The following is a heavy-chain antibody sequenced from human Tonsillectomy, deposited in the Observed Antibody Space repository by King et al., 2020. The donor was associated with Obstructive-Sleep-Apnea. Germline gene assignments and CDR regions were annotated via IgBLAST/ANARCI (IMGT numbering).Heavy chain of an antibody. Sequence: QLVQSGAEVKKPGESLKISCKVSGYSFTTYWIGWVLQMPGKGLEWMGIFFPCDSDTTYSPSFQGQVTTSADKSISTAYLQWSGLKASDNAIYYCARRKWAWFFDIWGRGTLVTVSS. D-gene: IGHD2-8*01. V-gene: IGHV5-51*01. CDR1: GYSFTTYW. CDR2: FFPCDSDT. CDR3: ARRKWAWFFDI. J-gene: IGHJ2*01.